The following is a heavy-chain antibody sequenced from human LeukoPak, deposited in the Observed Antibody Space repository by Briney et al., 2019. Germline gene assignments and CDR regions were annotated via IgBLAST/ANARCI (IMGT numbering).Heavy chain of an antibody. Sequence: PSETLSLTWTVSGGSISSYYWSWIRQPPGKGLEWLGYIYYSGSTNYNPSLKSRVTISVDTSKNQFSLKLSSVTAADTAVHYCARAEGLYCSGGSCYQNWFDPWGQGTLVTVSS. CDR3: ARAEGLYCSGGSCYQNWFDP. CDR1: GGSISSYY. D-gene: IGHD2-15*01. V-gene: IGHV4-59*01. CDR2: IYYSGST. J-gene: IGHJ5*02.